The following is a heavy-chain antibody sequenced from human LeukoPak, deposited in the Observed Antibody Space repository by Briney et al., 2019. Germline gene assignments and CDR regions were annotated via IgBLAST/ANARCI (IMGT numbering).Heavy chain of an antibody. J-gene: IGHJ4*02. Sequence: GGSLRLSCAASGFTFDYSAMTWVRQAPEKGLEWVSTINTGDITFYANSVKGRFTISRDNSKNALFLQMNSLRAEDTAVYYCARGGPDYGDRGYFDYWGQGTLVTVSS. CDR1: GFTFDYSA. CDR3: ARGGPDYGDRGYFDY. D-gene: IGHD4-17*01. V-gene: IGHV3-23*01. CDR2: INTGDIT.